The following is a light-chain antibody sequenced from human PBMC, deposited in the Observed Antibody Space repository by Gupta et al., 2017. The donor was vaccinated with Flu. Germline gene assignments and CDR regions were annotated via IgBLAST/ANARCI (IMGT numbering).Light chain of an antibody. CDR1: SSNIGAGYD. Sequence: QPVLTQPPSVSGAPGQRVTIPCAGSSSNIGAGYDVHWYQQFPGTAPKVLIYNNNNRPSGVPDRFSGSKSGTSTSLAITGLQAEDEADYYCQSYDSSLSGYVFGSGTTVTVL. CDR2: NNN. V-gene: IGLV1-40*01. J-gene: IGLJ1*01. CDR3: QSYDSSLSGYV.